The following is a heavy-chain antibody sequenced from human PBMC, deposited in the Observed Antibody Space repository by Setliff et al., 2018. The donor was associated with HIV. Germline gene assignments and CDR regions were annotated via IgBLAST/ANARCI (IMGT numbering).Heavy chain of an antibody. D-gene: IGHD5-18*01. J-gene: IGHJ3*02. V-gene: IGHV1-46*01. CDR2: INPSGGST. CDR1: GYTFTRYY. CDR3: ARGPWIQLWSSELDAFDI. Sequence: GASVKVSCKASGYTFTRYYMHWVRQAPGQGLEWMGIINPSGGSTSYAQKFQDRVTMTRDTSTSTVYMELSSLRSEDTAVYYCARGPWIQLWSSELDAFDIWGQGTMVTVSS.